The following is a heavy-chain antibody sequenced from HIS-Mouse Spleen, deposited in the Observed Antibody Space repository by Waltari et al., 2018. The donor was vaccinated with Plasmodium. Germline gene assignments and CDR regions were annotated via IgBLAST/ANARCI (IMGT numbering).Heavy chain of an antibody. Sequence: QVQLVESGGGVAQPGRSLRLSCTASGSTFSSFGMHGVRQAPGKGLEWVADISYDGSNKYYADSVKGRFTISRDNSKNTLYLQMNSLRAEDTAVYYCAKDRRSSSWYVDYWGQGTLVTVSS. D-gene: IGHD6-13*01. V-gene: IGHV3-30*18. J-gene: IGHJ4*02. CDR2: ISYDGSNK. CDR3: AKDRRSSSWYVDY. CDR1: GSTFSSFG.